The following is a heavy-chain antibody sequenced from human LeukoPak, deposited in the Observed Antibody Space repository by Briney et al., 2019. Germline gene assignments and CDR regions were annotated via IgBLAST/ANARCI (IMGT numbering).Heavy chain of an antibody. CDR3: AEWGGSTAVAGNFDY. V-gene: IGHV3-23*01. CDR1: GFTFSSYA. J-gene: IGHJ4*02. D-gene: IGHD6-19*01. Sequence: PGGSLRLSCAASGFTFSSYAMSWVRQAPGKGLEWVSAISGSGGSTYYADSVKGRFTISRDNSKNTLYLQMNSLRAEDTAVYYCAEWGGSTAVAGNFDYWGQGTLVTVSS. CDR2: ISGSGGST.